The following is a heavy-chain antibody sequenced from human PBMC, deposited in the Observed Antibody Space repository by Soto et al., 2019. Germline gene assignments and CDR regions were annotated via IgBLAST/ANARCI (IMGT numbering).Heavy chain of an antibody. D-gene: IGHD3-9*01. CDR2: INAGNGNT. V-gene: IGHV1-3*01. CDR3: ALRSPVPYYDILERMDV. Sequence: ASVKVSCKASGYTFTSYAMHWVRQAPGQRLEWMGWINAGNGNTKYSQKFQGRVTITRDTSASTAYMELSSLRSEDTAVYYCALRSPVPYYDILERMDVWGQGTTVTVSS. J-gene: IGHJ6*02. CDR1: GYTFTSYA.